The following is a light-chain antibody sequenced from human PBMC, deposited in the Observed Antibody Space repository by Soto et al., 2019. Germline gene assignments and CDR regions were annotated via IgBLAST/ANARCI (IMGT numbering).Light chain of an antibody. CDR3: SSYAGSNNFV. J-gene: IGLJ1*01. V-gene: IGLV2-8*01. Sequence: QSALTQPPSASGFPGQSVTISCTGTSSDVGYYDYVSWYQQHPGKAPKLVIYEVTNRPSGVPYRVSASKSGNTASLTVSGLRAEDEADYYCSSYAGSNNFVFGSGTKLTVL. CDR2: EVT. CDR1: SSDVGYYDY.